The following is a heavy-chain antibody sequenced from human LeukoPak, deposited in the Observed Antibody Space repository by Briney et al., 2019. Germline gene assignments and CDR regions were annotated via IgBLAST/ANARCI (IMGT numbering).Heavy chain of an antibody. D-gene: IGHD6-19*01. Sequence: ASVKVSCKASGYTFTGYYMHWVRQAPGQGLEWMGWINPNSGGTNYAQKFQGRVTMTRDTSISTAYMELSRLRSDDTAVYYCARDGAGKYYYYYMDVWGKGTTVTVSS. CDR1: GYTFTGYY. V-gene: IGHV1-2*02. J-gene: IGHJ6*03. CDR3: ARDGAGKYYYYYMDV. CDR2: INPNSGGT.